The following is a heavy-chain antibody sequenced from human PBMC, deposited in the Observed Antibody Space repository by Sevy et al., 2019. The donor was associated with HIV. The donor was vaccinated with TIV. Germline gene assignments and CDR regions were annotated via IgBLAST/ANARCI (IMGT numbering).Heavy chain of an antibody. CDR2: IYFTGNT. D-gene: IGHD1-1*01. CDR3: ARASTTRPRVLDY. J-gene: IGHJ4*02. CDR1: GGSISSDF. Sequence: WETLSLTCSVSGGSISSDFWTWVLQSPGKELEWIGNIYFTGNTDYSPSLKSRVTLSLDTSKSQFSLTLKSVTAADTAIYFCARASTTRPRVLDYWGQGTLVTVSS. V-gene: IGHV4-59*01.